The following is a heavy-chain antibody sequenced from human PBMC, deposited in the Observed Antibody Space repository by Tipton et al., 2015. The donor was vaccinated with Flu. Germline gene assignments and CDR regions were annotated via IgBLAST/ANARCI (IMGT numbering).Heavy chain of an antibody. CDR3: ARVPALRYLNMLGARYFDY. J-gene: IGHJ4*02. V-gene: IGHV1-2*02. D-gene: IGHD3-9*01. CDR2: INPNSGGT. Sequence: QVQLVQSGAEVKKPGASVKVSCKASGYTFTGYYMHWVRQAPGQGLEWMGWINPNSGGTNYAQKFQGRVTMTRDTSISTAYMELSGLRSDDTAVYYCARVPALRYLNMLGARYFDYLCQGTLLTVSS. CDR1: GYTFTGYY.